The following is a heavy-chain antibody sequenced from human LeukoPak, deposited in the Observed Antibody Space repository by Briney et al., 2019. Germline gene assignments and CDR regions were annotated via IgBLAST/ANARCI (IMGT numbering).Heavy chain of an antibody. V-gene: IGHV1-46*01. CDR1: GYTFTSYY. D-gene: IGHD5-24*01. J-gene: IGHJ6*03. CDR3: ARVGSLHRVRSPTIYYMDV. CDR2: INPSGGST. Sequence: ASVKVSCKASGYTFTSYYMHWVRQAPGQGLEWMGIINPSGGSTSYAQKFQGRVTMTRDTSTSTVYMELSSLRSEDTAVYYCARVGSLHRVRSPTIYYMDVWGKGTTVTVSS.